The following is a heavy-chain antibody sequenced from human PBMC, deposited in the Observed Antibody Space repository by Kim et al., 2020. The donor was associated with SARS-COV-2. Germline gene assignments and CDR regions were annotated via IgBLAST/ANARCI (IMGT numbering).Heavy chain of an antibody. CDR1: GFTFGDYA. J-gene: IGHJ4*02. D-gene: IGHD3-3*01. CDR2: IRSKAYGGTT. V-gene: IGHV3-49*03. CDR3: TKGATYYDFWSGYEGSFDY. Sequence: GGSLRLSCTASGFTFGDYAMSWFRQAPGKGLEWVGFIRSKAYGGTTEYAASVKGRFTISRDDSKSIAYLQMNSLKTEDTAVYYCTKGATYYDFWSGYEGSFDYWGQGTLVTVSS.